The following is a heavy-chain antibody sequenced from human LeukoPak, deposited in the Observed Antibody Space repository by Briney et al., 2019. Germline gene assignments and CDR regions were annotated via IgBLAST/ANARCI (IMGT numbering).Heavy chain of an antibody. Sequence: ASVKVSCKASGYTFTSYDINWVRQATGQGLEWMGWINAGNGNTKYSQKLQGRVTTTTDTSTSTAYMELRSLRSDDTAVYYCARDSLPPREAFDIWGQGTMVTVSS. CDR1: GYTFTSYD. V-gene: IGHV1-18*01. J-gene: IGHJ3*02. CDR2: INAGNGNT. CDR3: ARDSLPPREAFDI.